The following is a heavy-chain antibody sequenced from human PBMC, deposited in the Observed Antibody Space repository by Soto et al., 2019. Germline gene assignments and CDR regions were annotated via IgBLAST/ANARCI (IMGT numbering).Heavy chain of an antibody. Sequence: QVQLVQSGAEVKKPGASVKVSCKASGYTFTSYAMHWVRQAPGQRLEWMGWINVGNGNTKYSQKFEGRVTITRDTFASTAYMELSSLRSENTAVYSCARDVGATGAWGQGALVTVSS. D-gene: IGHD1-26*01. CDR2: INVGNGNT. J-gene: IGHJ5*02. CDR1: GYTFTSYA. CDR3: ARDVGATGA. V-gene: IGHV1-3*01.